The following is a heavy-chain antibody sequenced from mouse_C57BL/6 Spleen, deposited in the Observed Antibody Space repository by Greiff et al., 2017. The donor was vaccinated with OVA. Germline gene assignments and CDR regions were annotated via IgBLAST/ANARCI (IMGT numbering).Heavy chain of an antibody. CDR1: GYSITSGYY. CDR2: ISYDGSN. J-gene: IGHJ2*01. D-gene: IGHD4-1*01. V-gene: IGHV3-6*01. Sequence: EVKLVESGPGLVKPSQSLSLTCSVTGYSITSGYYWNWIRQFPGNKLEWMGYISYDGSNNYNPSLKNRISITRDTSKNQFFLKLNSVTTEDTATYYWASNWDGYWGQGTTLTVSS. CDR3: ASNWDGY.